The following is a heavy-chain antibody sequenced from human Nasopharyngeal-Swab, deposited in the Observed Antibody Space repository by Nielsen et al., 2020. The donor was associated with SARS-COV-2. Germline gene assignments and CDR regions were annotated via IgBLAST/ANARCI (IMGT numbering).Heavy chain of an antibody. CDR1: GFTFSSYG. J-gene: IGHJ4*02. CDR3: AKDLLYYYDSSGYPLDY. Sequence: GESLKISCAASGFTFSSYGMHWVRQAPGKGLEWVAVISYDGSNKYYADSVKGRFTIPRDNSKNTLYLQMNSLRAEDTAVYYCAKDLLYYYDSSGYPLDYWGQGTLVTVSS. D-gene: IGHD3-22*01. V-gene: IGHV3-30*18. CDR2: ISYDGSNK.